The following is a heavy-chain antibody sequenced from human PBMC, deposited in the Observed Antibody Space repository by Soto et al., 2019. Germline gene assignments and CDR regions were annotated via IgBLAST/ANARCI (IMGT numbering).Heavy chain of an antibody. CDR1: GFTFSSYS. Sequence: PGGSLRLSCAASGFTFSSYSMNWVRQAPGKGLEWVSSISSSSSYIYYADSVKGRFTISRDNAKNSLYLQMDSLRAEDTAVYYCARIFGVVIITPSDYWGQGTLVTVSS. V-gene: IGHV3-21*01. CDR3: ARIFGVVIITPSDY. CDR2: ISSSSSYI. D-gene: IGHD3-3*01. J-gene: IGHJ4*02.